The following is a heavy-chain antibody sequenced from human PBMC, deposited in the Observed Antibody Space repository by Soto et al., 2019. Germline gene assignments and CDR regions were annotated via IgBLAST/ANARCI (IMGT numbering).Heavy chain of an antibody. CDR3: ASVATWDYYYYMDV. Sequence: QVQLVQSGAEVKKPGASVKVSCKASGYTFTSYAMHWVRQAPGQRLKWMGWINAGNGNTKYSQKFQGRVTITRDTSASTAYMELSSLRSEDTAVYYCASVATWDYYYYMDVWGKGTTVTVSS. V-gene: IGHV1-3*01. CDR2: INAGNGNT. D-gene: IGHD5-12*01. J-gene: IGHJ6*03. CDR1: GYTFTSYA.